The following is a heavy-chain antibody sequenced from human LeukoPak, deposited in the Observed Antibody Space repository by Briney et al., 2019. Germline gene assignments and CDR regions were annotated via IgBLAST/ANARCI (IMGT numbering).Heavy chain of an antibody. V-gene: IGHV4-59*01. CDR2: TYYSGNI. J-gene: IGHJ4*02. D-gene: IGHD3-22*01. CDR3: VSHYGDSSGYYYRDY. CDR1: GGSISSYY. Sequence: SETLSLTCTVSGGSISSYYWSWIRQPPGKGLEWIGYTYYSGNINYNPSLKSRVTISIDTSKNQFSLKLTSVTAADTAVYYCVSHYGDSSGYYYRDYWGQGTLVSVSS.